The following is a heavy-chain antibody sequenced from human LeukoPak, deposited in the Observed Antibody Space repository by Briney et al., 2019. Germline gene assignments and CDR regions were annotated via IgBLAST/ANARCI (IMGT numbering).Heavy chain of an antibody. D-gene: IGHD3-10*01. CDR2: IIPIFGTA. Sequence: SVRVSCKASGGTFSSYAISWVRQAPGQGLEWMGGIIPIFGTANYAQKFQGRVTITADESTSTAYMELSSLRSEDTAVYYCARWFGELTPAFDIWGQGTMVTVSS. CDR1: GGTFSSYA. J-gene: IGHJ3*02. V-gene: IGHV1-69*13. CDR3: ARWFGELTPAFDI.